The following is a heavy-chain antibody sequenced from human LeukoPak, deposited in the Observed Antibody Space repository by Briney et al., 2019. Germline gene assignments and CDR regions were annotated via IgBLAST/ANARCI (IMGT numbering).Heavy chain of an antibody. Sequence: PGRSLRLSCAASGFTFSSYAMHWVRQAPGKGLEWVAVISYDGSNKYYADSVKGRFTISRDNSKNTLYLQMNSLRAEDTAVYYRARDGAAAGSLDLYYFDYWGQGTLVTVSS. J-gene: IGHJ4*02. CDR1: GFTFSSYA. CDR2: ISYDGSNK. V-gene: IGHV3-30-3*01. D-gene: IGHD6-13*01. CDR3: ARDGAAAGSLDLYYFDY.